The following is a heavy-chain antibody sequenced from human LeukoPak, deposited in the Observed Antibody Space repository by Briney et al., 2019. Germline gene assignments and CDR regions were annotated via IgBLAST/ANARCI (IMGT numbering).Heavy chain of an antibody. CDR2: ISSSSSYI. J-gene: IGHJ4*02. D-gene: IGHD3-10*01. CDR1: GFSISNFW. CDR3: ASGTLSYYYGSGSYFDY. Sequence: PGGSLRLSCAASGFSISNFWMHWVRQAPGKGLEWVSSISSSSSYIYYADSVKGRFTISRDNAKNSLYLQMNSLRAEDTAVYYCASGTLSYYYGSGSYFDYWGQGTLVTVSS. V-gene: IGHV3-21*01.